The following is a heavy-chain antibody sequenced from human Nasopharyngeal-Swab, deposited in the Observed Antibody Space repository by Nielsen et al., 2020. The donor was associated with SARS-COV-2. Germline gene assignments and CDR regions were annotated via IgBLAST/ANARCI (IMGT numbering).Heavy chain of an antibody. CDR2: INGDGTIT. D-gene: IGHD3-22*01. CDR1: GFSFSSYW. CDR3: ARVTGGYSFDS. V-gene: IGHV3-74*03. Sequence: GESMKISCAASGFSFSSYWLHYVRQVPGKGLLWVSRINGDGTITTYADSVKGRFTISGDNAKNTLYLQMNSLTVEDTAVYYCARVTGGYSFDSWGQGTLVTVSS. J-gene: IGHJ4*01.